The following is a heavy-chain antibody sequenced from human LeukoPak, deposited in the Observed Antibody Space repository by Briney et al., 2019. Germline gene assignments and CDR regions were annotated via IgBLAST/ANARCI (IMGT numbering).Heavy chain of an antibody. CDR2: ISGSGGST. Sequence: PGGSLRLSCAASGFTFSSYAMSWVRQAPGKGLEWVSAISGSGGSTYYADSVKGRFTISRDNSKNTLYLQMNSLRAEDTAVCYCAKDIVVVPAAMFGNDAFDIWGQGTMVTVSS. V-gene: IGHV3-23*01. D-gene: IGHD2-2*01. J-gene: IGHJ3*02. CDR3: AKDIVVVPAAMFGNDAFDI. CDR1: GFTFSSYA.